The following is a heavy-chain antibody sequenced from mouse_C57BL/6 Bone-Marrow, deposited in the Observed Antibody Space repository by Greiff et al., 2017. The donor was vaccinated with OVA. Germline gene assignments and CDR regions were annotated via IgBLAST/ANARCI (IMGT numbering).Heavy chain of an antibody. CDR3: ARDLEGLNYFDY. CDR2: INYDGSST. D-gene: IGHD2-10*02. CDR1: GFTFSDYY. V-gene: IGHV5-16*01. J-gene: IGHJ2*01. Sequence: DVKLVESEGGLVQPGRSMKLSCTASGFTFSDYYMAWVRQVPEKGLEWVANINYDGSSTYYLDSLKSRFIISRDNAKNILYLQMSSLKSEDTATYYCARDLEGLNYFDYWGQGTTLTVSS.